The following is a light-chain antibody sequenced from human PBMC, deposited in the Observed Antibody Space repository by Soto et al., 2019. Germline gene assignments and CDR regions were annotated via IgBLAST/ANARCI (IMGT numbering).Light chain of an antibody. Sequence: QSVLTQPPSASGTPGQRVTISCSGSSSNIGSNYVFWYQQLPGAAPKLLIYSNSQRPSGVPDRFSGSKSGTSASLAIRGLRSEDEAEYCCAAWDDSLGGPVVGGGTKLTVL. J-gene: IGLJ3*02. CDR2: SNS. V-gene: IGLV1-47*02. CDR3: AAWDDSLGGPV. CDR1: SSNIGSNY.